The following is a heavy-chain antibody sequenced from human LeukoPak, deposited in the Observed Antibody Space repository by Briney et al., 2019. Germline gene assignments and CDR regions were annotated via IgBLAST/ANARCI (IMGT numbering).Heavy chain of an antibody. CDR1: GFTFSSYW. D-gene: IGHD6-25*01. V-gene: IGHV3-7*04. Sequence: GGSLRLSCAASGFTFSSYWMSWVRQVPGKGLEWVANMKQDGSEEYYVDSVKGRFTISRDNAKNSLYLQMHSLRAEDTAVYYCARSLAAGFDIWGQWTVIIVSS. J-gene: IGHJ3*02. CDR2: MKQDGSEE. CDR3: ARSLAAGFDI.